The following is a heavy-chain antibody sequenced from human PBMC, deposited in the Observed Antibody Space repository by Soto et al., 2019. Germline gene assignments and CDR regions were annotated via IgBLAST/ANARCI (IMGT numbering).Heavy chain of an antibody. V-gene: IGHV3-15*07. J-gene: IGHJ4*02. CDR3: TTGLGSGNYLHDRY. D-gene: IGHD3-10*01. CDR2: IKIITEGGTT. Sequence: EVHLVESGGGLVMPGGSLRLSCAASSFTFSDAWMNWVRQAPGKGLEWVGRIKIITEGGTTDYAAPVKGRFTISRDDSTNTLYMQMNSLKTEDTARYYCTTGLGSGNYLHDRYWGQGTLVTVSS. CDR1: SFTFSDAW.